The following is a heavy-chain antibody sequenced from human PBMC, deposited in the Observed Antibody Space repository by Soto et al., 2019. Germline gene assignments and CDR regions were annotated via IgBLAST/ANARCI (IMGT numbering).Heavy chain of an antibody. J-gene: IGHJ6*03. CDR3: ARARITGTHYHYYYRDV. CDR1: GFTVSSNY. CDR2: IYSGGST. Sequence: GGSLRLSCAASGFTVSSNYMSWVRQAPGKGLEWVSVIYSGGSTYYADSVKGRFTISRHNSKNTLYLQMNSLRAEDTAVYYCARARITGTHYHYYYRDVWAKGTTVP. V-gene: IGHV3-53*04. D-gene: IGHD1-20*01.